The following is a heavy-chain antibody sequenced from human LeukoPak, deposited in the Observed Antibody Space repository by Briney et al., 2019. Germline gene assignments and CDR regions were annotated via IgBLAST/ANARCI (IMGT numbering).Heavy chain of an antibody. CDR3: ARDPVGGIPDYLDL. Sequence: GSSLRLSCAASGFDFNDYAMHWVRQAPGKGLERVAVIAYNGNPTIYTDCVKGRFTISRDNSNNTLFLQMGSLTTEDTIVYYCARDPVGGIPDYLDLWGQGTLVTVSS. V-gene: IGHV3-30*04. J-gene: IGHJ4*02. CDR1: GFDFNDYA. CDR2: IAYNGNPT. D-gene: IGHD3-10*01.